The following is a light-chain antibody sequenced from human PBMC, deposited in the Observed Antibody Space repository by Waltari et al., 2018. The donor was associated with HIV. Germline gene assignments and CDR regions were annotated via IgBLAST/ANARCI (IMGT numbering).Light chain of an antibody. V-gene: IGLV3-9*01. CDR2: RDS. Sequence: SYELTQPLSVSVALGQTARITCGGNNIGRKNVHWYQQKPGQGPVLVSYRDSNRPSGVPERFSGSNSGNTATLTISRAQAGDEADYYCQVWDSSTRVFGGGTKLTVL. CDR3: QVWDSSTRV. CDR1: NIGRKN. J-gene: IGLJ3*02.